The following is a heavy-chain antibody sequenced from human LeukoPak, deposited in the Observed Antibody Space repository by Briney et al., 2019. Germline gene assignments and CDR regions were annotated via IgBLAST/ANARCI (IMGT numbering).Heavy chain of an antibody. V-gene: IGHV4-34*01. D-gene: IGHD3-22*01. Sequence: SETLSLTCSVYGGSLSGYYWSWIRQTPGKGLELIGEINHSGSTTYYPSFKSRVTISVDTFKNQFSLKLNSVTAADRALYYCARQTTSGYLDYWGQGTPVTVS. CDR2: INHSGST. CDR3: ARQTTSGYLDY. J-gene: IGHJ4*02. CDR1: GGSLSGYY.